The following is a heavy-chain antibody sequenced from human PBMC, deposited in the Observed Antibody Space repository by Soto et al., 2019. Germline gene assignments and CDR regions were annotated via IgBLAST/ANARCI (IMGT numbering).Heavy chain of an antibody. J-gene: IGHJ4*02. CDR2: ITFDGSNK. D-gene: IGHD3-16*01. V-gene: IGHV3-30-3*01. Sequence: QVQLVESGGGVVRPGRSLRLSCAASGFTFSSYAMHWVRQAPGKGLEWVAVITFDGSNKYYAASVKGRFTISRDNSNNTLYLQVNSLRPEDTALYYCAKDSSWVGGTYDLDYWGQGTLVTVS. CDR3: AKDSSWVGGTYDLDY. CDR1: GFTFSSYA.